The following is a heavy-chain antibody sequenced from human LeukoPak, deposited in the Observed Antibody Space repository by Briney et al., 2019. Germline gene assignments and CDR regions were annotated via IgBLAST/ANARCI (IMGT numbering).Heavy chain of an antibody. Sequence: SETLSLTCTVSGVSISSNSYYWGWIRQPPGKEPEWVGSMSYGGSTYYNPSLKSRVTMSVDTSKNQFSLKLTSVTAADTAVYHCARHPFAAHHRVDYWGQGTLVTVSS. V-gene: IGHV4-39*01. CDR1: GVSISSNSYY. CDR2: MSYGGST. J-gene: IGHJ4*02. D-gene: IGHD6-6*01. CDR3: ARHPFAAHHRVDY.